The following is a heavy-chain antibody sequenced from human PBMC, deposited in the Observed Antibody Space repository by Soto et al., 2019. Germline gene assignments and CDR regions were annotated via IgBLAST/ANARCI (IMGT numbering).Heavy chain of an antibody. J-gene: IGHJ5*02. CDR2: TYHGGST. D-gene: IGHD3-22*01. V-gene: IGHV4-38-2*01. CDR1: GYSISSGYY. CDR3: ARVGPWVPYYYDSSPYTFENWFDP. Sequence: SETLSLTCAVSGYSISSGYYLGWLRQPPGKGLEWIGSTYHGGSTYYNPSLNSRVTLSIDMTNNHVSLILNSVTAADTVVYYCARVGPWVPYYYDSSPYTFENWFDPWGQGTLVTVSS.